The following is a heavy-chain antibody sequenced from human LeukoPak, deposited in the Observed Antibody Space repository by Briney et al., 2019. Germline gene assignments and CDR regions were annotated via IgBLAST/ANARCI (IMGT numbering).Heavy chain of an antibody. Sequence: SETLSLTCAVSGGSISSGGYSWGWIRHPPGKGLKWIGYIYHSGSTYYNPSLKSRVPISVDRSKNQFSLKLSSVTAADTAVYYCASGVIGYCSSTSCYTAGMDVWGQGTTVTVSS. D-gene: IGHD2-2*02. CDR3: ASGVIGYCSSTSCYTAGMDV. CDR2: IYHSGST. V-gene: IGHV4-30-2*01. CDR1: GGSISSGGYS. J-gene: IGHJ6*02.